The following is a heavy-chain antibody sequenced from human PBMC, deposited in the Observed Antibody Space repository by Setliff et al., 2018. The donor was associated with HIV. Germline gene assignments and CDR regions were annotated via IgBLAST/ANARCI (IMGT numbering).Heavy chain of an antibody. CDR3: ARDRSFSGIAVAPTGLGY. Sequence: SETLSLTCTVSSGSISSGYYYWSWIRQPAGKGLEWIGRIYTSGSTNYNPSLKSRVTISVDTSKNQFSLKLSSVTAADTAVYYCARDRSFSGIAVAPTGLGYWGQGTLVTVSS. J-gene: IGHJ4*02. D-gene: IGHD6-19*01. V-gene: IGHV4-61*02. CDR2: IYTSGST. CDR1: SGSISSGYYY.